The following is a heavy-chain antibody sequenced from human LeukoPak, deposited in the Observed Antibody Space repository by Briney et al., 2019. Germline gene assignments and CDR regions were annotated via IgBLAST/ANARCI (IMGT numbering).Heavy chain of an antibody. V-gene: IGHV1-69*05. J-gene: IGHJ6*02. Sequence: ASVKVSCKASGGTFSSYAISWVRQAPGQGLEWMGGIIPIFGTANYAQKFQGRVTITTDESTSTAYMELSSLRSEDTAVYYCARGDPYSSSRYHPSYYYYYGMDVWGQGTTVTVSS. CDR3: ARGDPYSSSRYHPSYYYYYGMDV. CDR2: IIPIFGTA. D-gene: IGHD6-13*01. CDR1: GGTFSSYA.